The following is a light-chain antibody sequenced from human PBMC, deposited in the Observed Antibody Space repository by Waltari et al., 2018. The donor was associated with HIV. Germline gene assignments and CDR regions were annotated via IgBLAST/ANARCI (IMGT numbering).Light chain of an antibody. CDR3: QAWDSGTIV. Sequence: SYDLTQPPSVSVSSGQTATVTCSGVNLGHKYVSWYQQRSGQSPVLVIYQDTKRPPGIPELFFVSTSENTATLTINETQPLDEAHYSCQAWDSGTIVFGGGTSLTVL. CDR1: NLGHKY. CDR2: QDT. J-gene: IGLJ3*02. V-gene: IGLV3-1*01.